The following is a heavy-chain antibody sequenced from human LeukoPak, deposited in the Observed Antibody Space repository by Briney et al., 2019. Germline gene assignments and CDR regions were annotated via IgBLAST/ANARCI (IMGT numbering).Heavy chain of an antibody. D-gene: IGHD1-26*01. CDR2: ISNSGNNI. V-gene: IGHV3-11*04. Sequence: KTGGSLRLSCAASGFAFSDYYMSWIHQSPGKVLEWVSYISNSGNNIYYADSVKGRFTISRDNAKNSLYLQMNSLRAEDAAVYYCARARGSYSFDCWGQGTLVTVSS. J-gene: IGHJ4*02. CDR1: GFAFSDYY. CDR3: ARARGSYSFDC.